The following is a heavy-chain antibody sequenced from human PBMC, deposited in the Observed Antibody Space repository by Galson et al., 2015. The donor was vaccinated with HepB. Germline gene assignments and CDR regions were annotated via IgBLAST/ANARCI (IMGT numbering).Heavy chain of an antibody. CDR1: GGTFSSYA. J-gene: IGHJ6*02. D-gene: IGHD3-10*01. Sequence: SVKVSCKASGGTFSSYAISWVRQAPGQGLEWMGGIIPIFGTANYAQKFQGRVTITADESTSTAYMELSSLRSEDTAVYYCARVLYYGSGSYFYYYGMDVWGQGTTVTVSS. CDR3: ARVLYYGSGSYFYYYGMDV. V-gene: IGHV1-69*13. CDR2: IIPIFGTA.